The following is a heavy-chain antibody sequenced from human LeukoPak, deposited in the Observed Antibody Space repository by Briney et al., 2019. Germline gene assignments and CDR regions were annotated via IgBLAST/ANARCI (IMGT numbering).Heavy chain of an antibody. Sequence: GGSLRLSCVAYGFTFGSFGMHWVRQAPGKGLDWVAVIAYDGSDENYADSVKGRFTISRDNFKNTLYLQMNSLGPEDTAMYYCARDVMAVAGTLGFDCWDQGALVTVSS. CDR2: IAYDGSDE. J-gene: IGHJ4*02. CDR1: GFTFGSFG. CDR3: ARDVMAVAGTLGFDC. D-gene: IGHD6-19*01. V-gene: IGHV3-30*04.